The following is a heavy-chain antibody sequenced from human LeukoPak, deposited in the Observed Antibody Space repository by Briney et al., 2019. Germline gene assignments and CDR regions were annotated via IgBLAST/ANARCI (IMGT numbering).Heavy chain of an antibody. Sequence: ASVKVSCKASGGTFSSYAISWVRQAPGQGLEWMGGIIPIFGTANYAQKFQGRVTITADESTGTAYMELSSLRSEDTAVYYCARDPLIVGATHFDYWGQGTLVTVSS. J-gene: IGHJ4*02. V-gene: IGHV1-69*13. CDR1: GGTFSSYA. CDR3: ARDPLIVGATHFDY. CDR2: IIPIFGTA. D-gene: IGHD1-26*01.